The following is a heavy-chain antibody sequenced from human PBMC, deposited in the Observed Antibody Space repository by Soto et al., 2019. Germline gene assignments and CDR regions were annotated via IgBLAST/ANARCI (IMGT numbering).Heavy chain of an antibody. V-gene: IGHV5-51*01. CDR2: IYPGDSDT. Sequence: PGESLKISCKASGYTFTRYWIGWVRQMPGKGLEWMGIIYPGDSDTKYSPSFQGQVTISVDKSINTAYLQWSSLKASDTAMYYCARVYSDFASWGQGSPVTVSS. CDR1: GYTFTRYW. CDR3: ARVYSDFAS. D-gene: IGHD4-17*01. J-gene: IGHJ5*01.